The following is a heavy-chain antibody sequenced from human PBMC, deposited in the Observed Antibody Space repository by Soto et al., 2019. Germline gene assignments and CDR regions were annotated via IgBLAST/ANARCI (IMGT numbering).Heavy chain of an antibody. CDR3: ARDHGTVLMVYASGMDV. D-gene: IGHD2-8*01. CDR1: GYTFTSYY. Sequence: GASVKVSCKASGYTFTSYYMHWVRQAPGQGLEWMGWINPNSGGTNYAQKFQGWVTMTRDTSISTAYMELSRLRSDDTAVYYCARDHGTVLMVYASGMDVWGQGTTVTVSS. J-gene: IGHJ6*02. CDR2: INPNSGGT. V-gene: IGHV1-2*04.